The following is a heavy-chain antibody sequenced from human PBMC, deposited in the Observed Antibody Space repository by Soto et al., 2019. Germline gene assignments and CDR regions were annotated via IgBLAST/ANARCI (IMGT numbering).Heavy chain of an antibody. V-gene: IGHV4-30-2*01. D-gene: IGHD3-10*01. J-gene: IGHJ4*02. CDR2: ILHTGGT. Sequence: SETLSLTCAVSGGSISGGGFSWSWIRQPPGKGLEWIGYILHTGGTQYNPSLKSRVSMSVDKSKNQFSLHLTSVTAADTAVYYSARLPFGEGFDYWGQGALVTVSS. CDR1: GGSISGGGFS. CDR3: ARLPFGEGFDY.